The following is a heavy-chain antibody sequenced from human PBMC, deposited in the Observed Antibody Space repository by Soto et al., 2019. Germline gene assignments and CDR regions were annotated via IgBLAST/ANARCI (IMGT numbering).Heavy chain of an antibody. D-gene: IGHD6-6*01. V-gene: IGHV4-39*01. Sequence: SSETLSLTCTVSGGSISSSSYYWGWIRQPPGKGLEWIGSIYYSGSTYYNPSLKSRVTISVDTSKNQFSLKLSSVTAADTAVYYCASYSSSAEYFQHWGQGTLVTVSS. CDR3: ASYSSSAEYFQH. CDR2: IYYSGST. J-gene: IGHJ1*01. CDR1: GGSISSSSYY.